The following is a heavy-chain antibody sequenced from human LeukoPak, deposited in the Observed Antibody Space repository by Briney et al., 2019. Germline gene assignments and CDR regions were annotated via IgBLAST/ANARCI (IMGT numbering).Heavy chain of an antibody. CDR3: ARGDRYCSGGSCYSNYYYYYYMDV. V-gene: IGHV4-39*01. Sequence: SETLSCNCSVYGCSISSSSYYWGWIGQPPGKGLEWIGSIYYRGCTYYNPSLKSRVTISVDTSKNQFSLKLSSVTAADTAVYYCARGDRYCSGGSCYSNYYYYYYMDVWGKGTTVTVSS. CDR2: IYYRGCT. J-gene: IGHJ6*03. CDR1: GCSISSSSYY. D-gene: IGHD2-15*01.